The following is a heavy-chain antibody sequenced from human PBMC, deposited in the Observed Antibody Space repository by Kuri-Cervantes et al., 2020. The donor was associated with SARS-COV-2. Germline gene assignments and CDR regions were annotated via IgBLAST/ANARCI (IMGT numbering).Heavy chain of an antibody. CDR1: GHTFRTIG. D-gene: IGHD1-26*01. CDR2: IHPDSGGT. CDR3: ARSGSYGYFQH. Sequence: ASVKVSCKASGHTFRTIGISRVRQAPGQGLEWMGWIHPDSGGTNYAQKFQGRVTMTRDTSTSTAYMELRSLRSDDTAVYYCARSGSYGYFQHWGQGTLVIVSS. V-gene: IGHV1-18*01. J-gene: IGHJ1*01.